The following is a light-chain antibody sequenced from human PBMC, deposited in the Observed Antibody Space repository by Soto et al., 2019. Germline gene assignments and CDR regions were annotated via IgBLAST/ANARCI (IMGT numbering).Light chain of an antibody. V-gene: IGKV1-5*01. CDR1: QSISSW. CDR2: DAS. J-gene: IGKJ1*01. CDR3: QQYNSYSPA. Sequence: DIQMTQSPSTLSASVGDRVTITCRASQSISSWLAWYQQKPGKAPKLLIYDASSLVSGVPSRFSGIGSGTEFTLTISSLQPDDFATYYCQQYNSYSPAFGQGTKVEIK.